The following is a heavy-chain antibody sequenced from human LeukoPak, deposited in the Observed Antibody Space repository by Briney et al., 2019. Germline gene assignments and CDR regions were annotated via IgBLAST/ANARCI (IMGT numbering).Heavy chain of an antibody. Sequence: GGSLRLSCAASGFTFSDYYMSWIRQAPGKGLERVSYISSSGSTIYYADSVKGRFTISRDNAKNSLYLQMNSLRAEDTAVYYCAGGDYGDYMVFDYWGQGTLVTVSS. D-gene: IGHD4-17*01. CDR2: ISSSGSTI. V-gene: IGHV3-11*01. CDR1: GFTFSDYY. CDR3: AGGDYGDYMVFDY. J-gene: IGHJ4*02.